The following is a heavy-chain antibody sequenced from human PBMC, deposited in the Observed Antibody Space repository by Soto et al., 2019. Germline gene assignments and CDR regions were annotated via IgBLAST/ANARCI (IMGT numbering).Heavy chain of an antibody. J-gene: IGHJ3*02. V-gene: IGHV4-31*03. CDR1: GGSISSGGYY. CDR2: IYYSGST. Sequence: QVQLQESGPGLVKPSQTLSLTCTVSGGSISSGGYYWSWIRQHPGKGLEWIGYIYYSGSTYYNPSIKSRVTISVDTSKNQFSLKLSSVTAADTAVYYCARDNLAEGYCSSTSCYSRRTEAFDIWGQGTMVTVSS. D-gene: IGHD2-2*01. CDR3: ARDNLAEGYCSSTSCYSRRTEAFDI.